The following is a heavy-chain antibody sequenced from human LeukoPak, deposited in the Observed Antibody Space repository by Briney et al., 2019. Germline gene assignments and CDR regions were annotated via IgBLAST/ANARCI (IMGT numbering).Heavy chain of an antibody. CDR3: ARGRGYYYDFDV. J-gene: IGHJ6*03. D-gene: IGHD3-10*01. V-gene: IGHV4-4*07. CDR2: IYTSGST. Sequence: SETLSLTCTLSGGSVNNSYYWSWIRQPAGKGLEWIGRIYTSGSTNYNPSLKSRVTMSVDTSKNQFSLKVTSVTAADTAVYYCARGRGYYYDFDVWGKGTTVTVSS. CDR1: GGSVNNSYY.